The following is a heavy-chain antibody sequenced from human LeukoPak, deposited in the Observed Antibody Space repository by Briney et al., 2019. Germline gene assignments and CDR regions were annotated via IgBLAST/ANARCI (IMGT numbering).Heavy chain of an antibody. CDR3: ARGGAARLHFQN. CDR1: GGSISTYY. V-gene: IGHV4-59*01. D-gene: IGHD6-6*01. Sequence: SETLSLTCTVSGGSISTYYWNWIRQPPGKGLEWIGYIYHSGSTNYNPSLQRRVTISVDTSKNQFSLNLNSVTAADTAVYYCARGGAARLHFQNWGQGTLVTVSS. CDR2: IYHSGST. J-gene: IGHJ1*01.